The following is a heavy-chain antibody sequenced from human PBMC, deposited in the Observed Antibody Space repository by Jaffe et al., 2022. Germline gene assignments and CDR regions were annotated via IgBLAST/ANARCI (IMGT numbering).Heavy chain of an antibody. Sequence: QVQLQETGPGLVRPSETLSLTCSVSGASIRSHYWSWIRQPPGKGLEWIGYIFYTGSTNYNPSLKSRVNMSVDTSRNQFSLILNSVTAADTAVYYCAIKDLTYFHSWGLGTLVAVSS. D-gene: IGHD2-15*01. V-gene: IGHV4-59*11. CDR3: AIKDLTYFHS. CDR2: IFYTGST. J-gene: IGHJ4*02. CDR1: GASIRSHY.